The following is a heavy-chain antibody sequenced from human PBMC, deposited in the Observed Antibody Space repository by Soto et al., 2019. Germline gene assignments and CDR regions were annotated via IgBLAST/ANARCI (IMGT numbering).Heavy chain of an antibody. CDR3: ARGGRFLGWLHKYNWFDP. J-gene: IGHJ5*02. Sequence: PSETLSLTCAVYGGSFSGYYWSWIRQPPGKGLEWIGEINHSGSTNYNPSLKSRVTISVDTSKNQFSLKLSSVTAADTAVYYCARGGRFLGWLHKYNWFDPWGQGTLVTVSS. CDR1: GGSFSGYY. CDR2: INHSGST. V-gene: IGHV4-34*01. D-gene: IGHD3-3*01.